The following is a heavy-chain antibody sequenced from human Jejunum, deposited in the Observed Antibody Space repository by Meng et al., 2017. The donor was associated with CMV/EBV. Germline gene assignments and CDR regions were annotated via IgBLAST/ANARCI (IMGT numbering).Heavy chain of an antibody. CDR2: IYSSWNT. CDR1: LGSISSNNHD. Sequence: QVHRRELGQDLRKPPQPRPLTCTGSLGSISSNNHDWACIRPPHGTGLEWIAYIYSSWNTYYNASFNSTFTISIDTSETQFFLNLNSVSAADTAVYYCARTPEDVEATMGGEFRNYFDTWGQGTLVTVSS. CDR3: ARTPEDVEATMGGEFRNYFDT. V-gene: IGHV4-30-4*08. D-gene: IGHD5-12*01. J-gene: IGHJ4*02.